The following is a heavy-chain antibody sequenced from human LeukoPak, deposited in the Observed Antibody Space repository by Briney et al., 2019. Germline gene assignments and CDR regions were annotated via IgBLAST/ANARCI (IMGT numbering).Heavy chain of an antibody. V-gene: IGHV3-7*04. Sequence: GGSLRLSCAASGFTLSSYWMSWVRQAPGKGLEWVANIKHDGREKYYVDSVKGRFTISRDNAKNSLYLQMNSLRAEDTAVYYCARGGDSVVVPAVHYYYYGMDVWGKGTTVTVSS. J-gene: IGHJ6*04. D-gene: IGHD2-2*01. CDR3: ARGGDSVVVPAVHYYYYGMDV. CDR1: GFTLSSYW. CDR2: IKHDGREK.